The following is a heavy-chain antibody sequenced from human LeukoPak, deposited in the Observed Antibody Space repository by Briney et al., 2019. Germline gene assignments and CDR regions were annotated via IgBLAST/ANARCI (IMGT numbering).Heavy chain of an antibody. Sequence: PSETPSLTCTVSGGSISSYYWSWIRQPAGKGLEWIGRIYTSGSTNYNPSLKSRVTMSVDTSKNQFSLKLSSVTAADTAVYYCARDFGYGRLRDYGMDVWGQGTTVTVSS. CDR1: GGSISSYY. V-gene: IGHV4-4*07. J-gene: IGHJ6*02. CDR3: ARDFGYGRLRDYGMDV. D-gene: IGHD5-12*01. CDR2: IYTSGST.